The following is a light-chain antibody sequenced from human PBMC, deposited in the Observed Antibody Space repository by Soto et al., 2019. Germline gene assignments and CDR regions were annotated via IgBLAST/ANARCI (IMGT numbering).Light chain of an antibody. CDR1: QGISSY. CDR3: QQANSFPIT. J-gene: IGKJ5*01. CDR2: GAS. V-gene: IGKV1-9*01. Sequence: IQLTQSPSSLSASVGDRVTITCRASQGISSYLGWYQQKPGKAPKLLIYGASTLQSGVPSRFSGSGSGTDFTLTISSLHPEDFATYYCQQANSFPITFGQGTRLEIK.